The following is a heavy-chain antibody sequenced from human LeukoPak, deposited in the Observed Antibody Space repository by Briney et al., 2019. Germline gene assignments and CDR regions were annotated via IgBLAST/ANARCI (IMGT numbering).Heavy chain of an antibody. Sequence: PSETLSLTCTVSGYSISSGYYWGWIRQPPGKGLEWIGSIYHSGSTYYNPSLKSRVTISVDTSKNQFSLKLSSVTAADTAVYYCARDPPPPSSGWAPPQTDPESSFDYWGQGTLVTVSS. CDR3: ARDPPPPSSGWAPPQTDPESSFDY. J-gene: IGHJ4*02. V-gene: IGHV4-38-2*02. D-gene: IGHD6-19*01. CDR1: GYSISSGYY. CDR2: IYHSGST.